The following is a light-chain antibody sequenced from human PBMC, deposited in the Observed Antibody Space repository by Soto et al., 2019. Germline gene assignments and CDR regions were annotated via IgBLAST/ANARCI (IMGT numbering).Light chain of an antibody. CDR3: CSFAGSNTLI. CDR2: DVS. J-gene: IGLJ2*01. CDR1: SSDVGAYNY. Sequence: QSALTQPRSVSGSPGQSVTISCTGTSSDVGAYNYVSWYQQHPGKAPKVMIYDVSKRPSGVPDRFSGSKSENTAALTISGLQAEDDADYYCCSFAGSNTLIFGGGTQLTVL. V-gene: IGLV2-11*01.